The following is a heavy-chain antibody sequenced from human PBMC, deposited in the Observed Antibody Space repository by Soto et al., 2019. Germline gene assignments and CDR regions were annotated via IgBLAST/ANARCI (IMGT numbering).Heavy chain of an antibody. CDR3: ARARWELHAFDI. CDR2: IYYSGST. J-gene: IGHJ3*02. V-gene: IGHV4-59*01. D-gene: IGHD1-26*01. CDR1: GGSISSYY. Sequence: QVQLQESGPGLVKPSETLSLTCTVSGGSISSYYWSWIRQPPGKGLEWIGYIYYSGSTNYNPSLKSRVTISVDTSKTQFSLKLSSVTAADTAVYYCARARWELHAFDIWGQGTMVTVSS.